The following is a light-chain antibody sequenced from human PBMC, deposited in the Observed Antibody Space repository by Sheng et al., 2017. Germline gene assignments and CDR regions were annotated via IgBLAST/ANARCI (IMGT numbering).Light chain of an antibody. V-gene: IGLV3-21*02. CDR3: QVWHSGDDHRV. Sequence: VLTQPPSVSVAPGQTARIPCGGDNIGSKTVHWYQQKPGQAPVLVVHDDSDRPSGIPERFSGSNSENTATLTISRVEAGDEAVYYCQVWHSGDDHRVFGGGTKLTVL. CDR1: NIGSKT. CDR2: DDS. J-gene: IGLJ3*02.